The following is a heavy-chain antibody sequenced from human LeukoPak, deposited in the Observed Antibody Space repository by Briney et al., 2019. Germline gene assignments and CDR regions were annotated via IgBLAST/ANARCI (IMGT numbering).Heavy chain of an antibody. CDR3: ANRRNYASDY. CDR2: LSNSGGST. Sequence: PGGSLRLSCSASGFTLSSYGMSWVRQAPGKGLEWVSTLSNSGGSTYYADSVKGRFTISRDNSKNALYLQMNSLRDEDTAIYYCANRRNYASDYWGQGTLVTVSS. J-gene: IGHJ4*02. CDR1: GFTLSSYG. V-gene: IGHV3-23*01. D-gene: IGHD1-14*01.